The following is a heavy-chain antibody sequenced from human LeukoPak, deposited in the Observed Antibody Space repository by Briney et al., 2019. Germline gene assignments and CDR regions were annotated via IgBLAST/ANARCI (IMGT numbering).Heavy chain of an antibody. D-gene: IGHD3-10*01. V-gene: IGHV4-39*01. CDR1: GGSLSSNSNY. CDR2: VYYSGST. Sequence: PSETLSLTCTVSGGSLSSNSNYWGWIRQPPERGLEWIGSVYYSGSTYYNPSLKSRVTISVDPSKSQFSLKLNSVTAADTAVYFCAILGTGSSWGQGTLVTVSS. J-gene: IGHJ5*02. CDR3: AILGTGSS.